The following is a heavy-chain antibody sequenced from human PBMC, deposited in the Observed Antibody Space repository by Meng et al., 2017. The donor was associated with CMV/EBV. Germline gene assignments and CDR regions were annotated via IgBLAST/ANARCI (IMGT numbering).Heavy chain of an antibody. V-gene: IGHV1-18*01. J-gene: IGHJ4*02. CDR1: GYTFTSYG. CDR3: ARDAVVPADAPFHY. Sequence: QVRLVQSGAEGNKPGASGKVSGKASGYTFTSYGISWVRQDPGEGLEWMGWISAYNGNTTYAQKLQGRVTMTTDTSTSTAYMELRSLRSDDTAVYYCARDAVVPADAPFHYWGQGTLVTVSS. D-gene: IGHD2-2*01. CDR2: ISAYNGNT.